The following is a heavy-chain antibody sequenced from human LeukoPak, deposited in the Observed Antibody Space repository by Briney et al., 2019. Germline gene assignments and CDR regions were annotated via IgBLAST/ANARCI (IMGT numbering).Heavy chain of an antibody. CDR2: ISGSRTYI. D-gene: IGHD1-26*01. Sequence: GGSLRLSCAASGFTFSTYSMKWVRQAPGKGLEWVSSISGSRTYIYYADSVKGRFTISRDNAKNSLYLQMNSLRADDTAVYYCARVGIVGATTGFDYWGQGTLVTVSS. CDR1: GFTFSTYS. J-gene: IGHJ4*02. CDR3: ARVGIVGATTGFDY. V-gene: IGHV3-21*01.